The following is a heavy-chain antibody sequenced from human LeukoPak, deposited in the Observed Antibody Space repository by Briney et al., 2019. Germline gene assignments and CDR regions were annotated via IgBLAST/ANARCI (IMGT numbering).Heavy chain of an antibody. Sequence: GGSLRLSCAASGFTFSSYAMSWVRQAPGKGLEWVSAISGSGGSTYYADSVKGRFTISRDNSKNTLYLQMNSLRAEDTAVYYCAKALETLWPSHYYDSSGYYYPIDYWGQGTLVTVSS. CDR2: ISGSGGST. CDR3: AKALETLWPSHYYDSSGYYYPIDY. V-gene: IGHV3-23*01. J-gene: IGHJ4*02. CDR1: GFTFSSYA. D-gene: IGHD3-22*01.